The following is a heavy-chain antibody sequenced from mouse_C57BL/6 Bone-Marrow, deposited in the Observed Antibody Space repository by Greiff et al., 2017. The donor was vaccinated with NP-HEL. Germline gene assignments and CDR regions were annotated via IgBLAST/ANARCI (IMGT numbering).Heavy chain of an antibody. CDR3: ARSPLWLRRNYHAMDY. CDR2: ISYSGST. Sequence: DVKLVESGPGLAKPSQTLSLTCSVTGYSITSDYWNWIRKFPGNKLEYMGYISYSGSTYYNPSLKSRISITRDTSKNQYYLQLNSVTTEDTATYYCARSPLWLRRNYHAMDYWGQGTSVTVSS. D-gene: IGHD2-2*01. J-gene: IGHJ4*01. CDR1: GYSITSDY. V-gene: IGHV3-8*01.